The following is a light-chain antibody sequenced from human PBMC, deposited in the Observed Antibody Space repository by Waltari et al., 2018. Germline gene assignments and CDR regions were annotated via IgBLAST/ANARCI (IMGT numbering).Light chain of an antibody. J-gene: IGLJ2*01. CDR1: RSNIGNNY. CDR2: DND. V-gene: IGLV1-51*01. Sequence: QSVLPQPPSVSAAPGQKVTISCSGSRSNIGNNYVSWYQQLPGTAPKLLIYDNDKRYSGIHDRFSGSKSSTSATLGITGLQTGDEADYYCVAWDHSLSAVLFGGGTKLTVL. CDR3: VAWDHSLSAVL.